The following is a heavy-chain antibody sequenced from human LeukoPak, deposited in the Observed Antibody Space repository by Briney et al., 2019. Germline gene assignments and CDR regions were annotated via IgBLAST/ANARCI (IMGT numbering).Heavy chain of an antibody. CDR2: ISISGGST. D-gene: IGHD6-19*01. V-gene: IGHV3-23*01. CDR1: GFTFSSYA. Sequence: GGFLRLSCAASGFTFSSYAMSWVRQAPGKGLEWVSTISISGGSTYYADSVKGRFTISRDNSRNTLYLQMNSLRGEDTAVYYCAKGAAVAALLFDYSGQGTLVTVSS. CDR3: AKGAAVAALLFDY. J-gene: IGHJ4*02.